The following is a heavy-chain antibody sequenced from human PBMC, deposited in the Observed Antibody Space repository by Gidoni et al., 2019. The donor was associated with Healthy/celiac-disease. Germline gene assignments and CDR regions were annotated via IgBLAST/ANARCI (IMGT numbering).Heavy chain of an antibody. V-gene: IGHV3-21*01. D-gene: IGHD3-3*01. Sequence: EVQLVESGGGLVKPGGSLRLSCSASGFTFRSSSMNWVRQAPGKGLEWVSSISSSSSYIYYADSVKGRFTISRDNAKNSLYLQMNSLRAEDTAVYYCAREYYDFWSGYWGTLNYWGQGTLVTVSS. J-gene: IGHJ4*02. CDR2: ISSSSSYI. CDR3: AREYYDFWSGYWGTLNY. CDR1: GFTFRSSS.